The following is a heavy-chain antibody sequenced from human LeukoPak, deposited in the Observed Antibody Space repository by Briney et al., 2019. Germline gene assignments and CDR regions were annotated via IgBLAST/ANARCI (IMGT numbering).Heavy chain of an antibody. D-gene: IGHD5-24*01. J-gene: IGHJ4*02. CDR3: ARDRYGDGFAHFDY. CDR1: GYTFTGHY. Sequence: ASVKVSCKASGYTFTGHYMHWVRQAPGQGLEWMGWITPSGGTNYPQKFQGRVAITRDTYITTAYMDLSRLTSDDTAVYYCARDRYGDGFAHFDYWGQGALVTVSS. V-gene: IGHV1-2*02. CDR2: ITPSGGT.